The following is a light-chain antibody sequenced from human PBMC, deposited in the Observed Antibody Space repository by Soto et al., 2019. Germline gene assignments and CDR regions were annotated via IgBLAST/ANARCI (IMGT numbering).Light chain of an antibody. CDR2: DVS. V-gene: IGKV3-20*01. CDR1: QSLANSR. Sequence: EIVLTQSPGTLSLSPGETAIVSCRASQSLANSRLAWYRQKPGQAPRLLIYDVSRRATGIPDRFSSSGSGTDFTLSISRLEPEDFAVYFCHQYQTSPWTFGRGTKVDIK. J-gene: IGKJ1*01. CDR3: HQYQTSPWT.